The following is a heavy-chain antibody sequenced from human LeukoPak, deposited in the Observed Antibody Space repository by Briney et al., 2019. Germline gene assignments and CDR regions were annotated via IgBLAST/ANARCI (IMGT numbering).Heavy chain of an antibody. CDR3: AKVRGSSGGYFDY. V-gene: IGHV3-9*01. D-gene: IGHD6-13*01. Sequence: PGRSLRLSCAASGFTFDDYGMHWVRQAPGKGLEWVSGISWNSGSIGYADSVKGRFTISRDNAKNSLYLQMNNLRAEDTALYYCAKVRGSSGGYFDYWGQGTLVTVSS. CDR1: GFTFDDYG. CDR2: ISWNSGSI. J-gene: IGHJ4*02.